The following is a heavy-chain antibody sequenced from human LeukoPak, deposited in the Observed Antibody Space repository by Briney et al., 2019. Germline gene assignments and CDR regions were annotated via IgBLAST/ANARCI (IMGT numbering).Heavy chain of an antibody. J-gene: IGHJ4*02. CDR1: GCSFTSYW. V-gene: IGHV5-51*01. D-gene: IGHD6-13*01. CDR2: IYPVDSDA. CDR3: AKGALNLHPRIHSSSWYDYFGY. Sequence: GESLKISCKGSGCSFTSYWIGWVRQMPGKVLEWMGIIYPVDSDASYSPSFPGQVTISADTSISTAYLTWSSLKASDTAMYYCAKGALNLHPRIHSSSWYDYFGYWGQGTLVTVSS.